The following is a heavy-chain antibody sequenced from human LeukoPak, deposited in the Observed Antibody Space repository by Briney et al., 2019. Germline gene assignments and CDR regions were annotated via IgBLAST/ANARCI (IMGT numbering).Heavy chain of an antibody. CDR1: GGSISSGSYY. CDR3: ARGGAGIAFYYYYMDV. CDR2: IYTSGST. J-gene: IGHJ6*03. D-gene: IGHD6-13*01. V-gene: IGHV4-61*02. Sequence: SETLSLTCTVSGGSISSGSYYWSWIRQPARKGLEWIGRIYTSGSTNYNPSLKSRVTISVDTSKNQFSLKLSSVTAADTAVYYCARGGAGIAFYYYYMDVWGKGTTVTVSS.